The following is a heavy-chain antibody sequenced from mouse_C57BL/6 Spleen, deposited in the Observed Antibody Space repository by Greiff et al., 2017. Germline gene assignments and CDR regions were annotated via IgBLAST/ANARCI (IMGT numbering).Heavy chain of an antibody. CDR1: GYAFSSSW. D-gene: IGHD1-1*01. Sequence: QVQLKESGPELVKPGASVKISCKASGYAFSSSWMNWVKQRPGKGLEWIGRIYPGDGDTNYNGKFKGKGTLTADKSSSTAYMQLSSLTSEDSAVYFWASSESATVVAPEYYAMDDWGQGTSVTVSS. V-gene: IGHV1-82*01. CDR3: ASSESATVVAPEYYAMDD. CDR2: IYPGDGDT. J-gene: IGHJ4*01.